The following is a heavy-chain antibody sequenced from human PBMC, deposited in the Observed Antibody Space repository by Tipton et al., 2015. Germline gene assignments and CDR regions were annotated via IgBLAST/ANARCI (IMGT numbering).Heavy chain of an antibody. CDR2: ISHRGHT. CDR3: ACQDYDSLTRDYQTVDY. Sequence: TLSLTCAVSAYSISSDYYWGWIRQPPGKGLEWIGSISHRGHTYYNPSLKSRVTMSRDRTKNQFSLKLTSVTAADTAVYYCACQDYDSLTRDYQTVDYWGQGTLVTVSS. D-gene: IGHD3-9*01. J-gene: IGHJ4*02. V-gene: IGHV4-38-2*01. CDR1: AYSISSDYY.